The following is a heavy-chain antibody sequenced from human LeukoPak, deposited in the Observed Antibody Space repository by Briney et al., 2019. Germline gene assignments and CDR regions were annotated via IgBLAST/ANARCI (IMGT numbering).Heavy chain of an antibody. V-gene: IGHV1-8*01. J-gene: IGHJ4*02. Sequence: SVKVSCKASGYTFTSYDINWVRQATGQGLEWMGWMNPNSGNTGYAQKFQGRVTMTRNTSISTAYMELSSLRSEDTAVYYCARANVNYYDSSGFFDYWGQGTLVTVSS. CDR3: ARANVNYYDSSGFFDY. CDR2: MNPNSGNT. D-gene: IGHD3-22*01. CDR1: GYTFTSYD.